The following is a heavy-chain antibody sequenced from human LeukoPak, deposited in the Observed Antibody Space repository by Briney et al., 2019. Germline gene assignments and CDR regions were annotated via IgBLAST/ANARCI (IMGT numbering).Heavy chain of an antibody. Sequence: SQTLSLTCTVSGGSISGGGYYWSWIRQHPGKGLEWIGYIYYSGSTYYNPSLKSRVTISVDTSKNQCSLKLSSVTAADTAVYSCASLNSSSSGEEQWGFDPWGQGTLVTVSS. J-gene: IGHJ5*02. D-gene: IGHD6-6*01. V-gene: IGHV4-31*03. CDR3: ASLNSSSSGEEQWGFDP. CDR2: IYYSGST. CDR1: GGSISGGGYY.